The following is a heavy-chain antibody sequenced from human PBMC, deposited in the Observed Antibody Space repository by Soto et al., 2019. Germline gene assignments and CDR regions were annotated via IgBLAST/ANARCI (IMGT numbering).Heavy chain of an antibody. CDR3: AREFRPGFWSGSDAFDI. D-gene: IGHD3-3*01. J-gene: IGHJ3*02. CDR2: INPNSGGT. CDR1: GYTFTGYY. V-gene: IGHV1-2*04. Sequence: ASVKVSCKASGYTFTGYYMHWVRQAPGQGLEWMGWINPNSGGTNYAQKFQGWVTMTRDTSISTAYMELSRLRSDDTAVYYCAREFRPGFWSGSDAFDIWGQGTMATVSS.